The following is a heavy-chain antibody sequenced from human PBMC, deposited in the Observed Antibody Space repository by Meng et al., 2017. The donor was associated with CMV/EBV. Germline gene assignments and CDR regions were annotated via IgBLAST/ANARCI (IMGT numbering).Heavy chain of an antibody. D-gene: IGHD1-1*01. Sequence: GGSLRLSCAAPGFTFDDYGMSWVRQAPGKGLEWVSGINWNGGSTGYADFVKGRFTISRDNAKNSLYLQMNSLRAEDTALYYCARVPPNEGIWDYWGQGTLVTVSS. CDR1: GFTFDDYG. V-gene: IGHV3-20*04. J-gene: IGHJ4*02. CDR3: ARVPPNEGIWDY. CDR2: INWNGGST.